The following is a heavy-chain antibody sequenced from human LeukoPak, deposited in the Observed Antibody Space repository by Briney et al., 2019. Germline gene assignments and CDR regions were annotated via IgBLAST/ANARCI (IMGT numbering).Heavy chain of an antibody. V-gene: IGHV3-74*01. CDR3: ARGGYSYGSGAFDI. CDR1: GFTFSSYC. J-gene: IGHJ3*02. CDR2: INSDGSST. D-gene: IGHD5-18*01. Sequence: PGGSLRLSCTASGFTFSSYCMHWVRQAPGKGLVWVSRINSDGSSTSYADSVKGRFTISRDNAKNSLYLQMNSLRAEDTAVYYCARGGYSYGSGAFDIWGQGTMVTVSS.